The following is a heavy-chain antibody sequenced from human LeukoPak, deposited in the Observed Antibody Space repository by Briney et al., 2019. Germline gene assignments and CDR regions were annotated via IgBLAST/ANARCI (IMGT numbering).Heavy chain of an antibody. Sequence: GGSLRLSCAASGFSFSSYAMHWVRQAPGKGLEWVAVISYDGSNKYYADSVKGRFTISRDNSKNTLYLQMNSLRAEDTAVYYCARDRARYFDYWGQGTLVTVSS. CDR3: ARDRARYFDY. V-gene: IGHV3-30*01. CDR1: GFSFSSYA. CDR2: ISYDGSNK. D-gene: IGHD6-6*01. J-gene: IGHJ4*02.